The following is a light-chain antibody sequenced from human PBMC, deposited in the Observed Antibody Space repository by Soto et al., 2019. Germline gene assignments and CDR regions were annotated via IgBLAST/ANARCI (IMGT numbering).Light chain of an antibody. CDR3: CSYAGSYTVI. J-gene: IGLJ2*01. V-gene: IGLV2-11*01. Sequence: QSALTQPRSVSGSPGQSVTISCTGTSSEVGNYIYVSWYQQYPGKAPKLMMYDVNKRPSGVPDRFSGSKSGNTASLTVSGLQAEDEADYYCCSYAGSYTVIFGGGTKVTVL. CDR1: SSEVGNYIY. CDR2: DVN.